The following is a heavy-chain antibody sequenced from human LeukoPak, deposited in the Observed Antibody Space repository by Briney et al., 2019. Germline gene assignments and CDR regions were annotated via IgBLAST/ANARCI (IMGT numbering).Heavy chain of an antibody. CDR2: INPNSGGT. CDR1: GYSFIAYN. Sequence: ASVKVSCKASGYSFIAYNMHWVRQAPGQGLEWMGWINPNSGGTNYAQKFQGRVTMTRDTSISTAYMELSRLRSDDTAVYYCARDTVIMSYYYYGMDVWGQGTTVTVSS. J-gene: IGHJ6*02. V-gene: IGHV1-2*02. D-gene: IGHD3-3*01. CDR3: ARDTVIMSYYYYGMDV.